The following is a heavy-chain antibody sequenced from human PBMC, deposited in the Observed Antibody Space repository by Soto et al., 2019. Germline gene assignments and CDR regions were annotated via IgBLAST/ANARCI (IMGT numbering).Heavy chain of an antibody. CDR1: GGSISSGDYY. Sequence: LSLTCTVSGGSISSGDYYWSWIRQPPGKGLEWIGYIYYSGSTYYNPSLKSRVTISVDTSKNQFSLKLSSVTAADTAVYYCARFSSWSDYYYGMDVWGQGTTVTVSS. CDR2: IYYSGST. CDR3: ARFSSWSDYYYGMDV. J-gene: IGHJ6*02. D-gene: IGHD6-13*01. V-gene: IGHV4-30-4*01.